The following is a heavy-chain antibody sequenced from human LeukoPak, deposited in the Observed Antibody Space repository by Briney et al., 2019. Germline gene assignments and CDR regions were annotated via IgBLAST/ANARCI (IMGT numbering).Heavy chain of an antibody. J-gene: IGHJ4*02. CDR2: IYHSGST. CDR1: NSSINSIYY. CDR3: ARGRGGSSWYWRTYFDY. Sequence: PSETLSLTCTVSNSSINSIYYWGWIRQPPGKGLEWIASIYHSGSTYYNPSLKSRVTISVDTSKNQFSLKLSSVTAADTAVYYCARGRGGSSWYWRTYFDYWGQGTLVTVSS. V-gene: IGHV4-38-2*02. D-gene: IGHD6-13*01.